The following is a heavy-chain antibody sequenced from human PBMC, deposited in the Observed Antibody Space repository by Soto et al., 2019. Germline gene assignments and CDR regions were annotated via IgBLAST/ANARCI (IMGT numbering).Heavy chain of an antibody. CDR3: ARGRRYFDWSKSYYMDV. CDR1: GGSFSGYY. Sequence: SETLCLPCAVYGGSFSGYYWSWIRQPPGKGLEWIGEINHSGSTNYNPSLKSRVTISVDTSKNQFSLKLSSVTAADTAVYYCARGRRYFDWSKSYYMDVWGKGTTVTVSS. CDR2: INHSGST. D-gene: IGHD3-9*01. V-gene: IGHV4-34*01. J-gene: IGHJ6*03.